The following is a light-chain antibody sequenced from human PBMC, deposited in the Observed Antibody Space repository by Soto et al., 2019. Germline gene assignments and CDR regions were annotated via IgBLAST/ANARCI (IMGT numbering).Light chain of an antibody. J-gene: IGKJ5*01. CDR2: GAS. CDR1: QSVSSSY. CDR3: QQYGSSLFG. V-gene: IGKV3-20*01. Sequence: EIVLTQSPGTLSLSPGERATLSCRASQSVSSSYLAWYQQKPGQAPRLLIYGASSRATGIPDRFSGSGSGTDFTLTISRLEPEDFAVYYCQQYGSSLFGFGQGTRLEIK.